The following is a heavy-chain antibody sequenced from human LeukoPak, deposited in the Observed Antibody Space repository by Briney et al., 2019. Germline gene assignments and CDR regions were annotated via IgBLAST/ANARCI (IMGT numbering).Heavy chain of an antibody. CDR3: ARGSREPLRYYFDY. CDR2: YNWNGGST. J-gene: IGHJ4*02. V-gene: IGHV3-20*04. Sequence: GGPLTLSCAASGLPYHDYGISWLRQAPGRALEWVSNYNWNGGSTGYADSLKGRFTISRDNAKNSLYLQMNSLRDEDTALYYCARGSREPLRYYFDYWGQGTLVTVSS. D-gene: IGHD1-26*01. CDR1: GLPYHDYG.